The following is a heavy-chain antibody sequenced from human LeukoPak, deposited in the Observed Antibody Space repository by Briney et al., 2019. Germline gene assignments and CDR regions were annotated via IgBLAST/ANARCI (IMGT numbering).Heavy chain of an antibody. J-gene: IGHJ6*03. V-gene: IGHV3-30*02. D-gene: IGHD5-24*01. Sequence: GGSLRLSCAASGFTFSSYGMHWVRQAPGKGLEWVAFIRYDGSNKYYADSVKGRFTISRDNSKNTLYLQMKSLRAEDTAVYYCAKGGGSEPQSYYYYWAVGGKGTT. CDR2: IRYDGSNK. CDR3: AKGGGSEPQSYYYYWAV. CDR1: GFTFSSYG.